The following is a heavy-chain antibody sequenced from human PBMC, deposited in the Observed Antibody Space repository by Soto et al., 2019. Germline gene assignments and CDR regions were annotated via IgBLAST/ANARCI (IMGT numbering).Heavy chain of an antibody. CDR2: ISAYNGNT. J-gene: IGHJ4*02. V-gene: IGHV1-18*01. CDR1: GYTLTSFG. Sequence: ASVKVSCKASGYTLTSFGVSWVRQAPGQGLEWMGWISAYNGNTKYAQKLQGRVTMTTDTSTSTAYMELRSLRSDDTAVYYCVRDLGSMVRGIVPLFDYWGQGTLVTVSS. D-gene: IGHD3-10*01. CDR3: VRDLGSMVRGIVPLFDY.